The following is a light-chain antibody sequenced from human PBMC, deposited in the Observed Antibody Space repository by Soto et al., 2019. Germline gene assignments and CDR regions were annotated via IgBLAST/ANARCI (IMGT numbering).Light chain of an antibody. CDR3: LQYASEPLT. V-gene: IGKV3-20*01. Sequence: EIVLTQSPGTLSLSPGERATLSCRASQSVANNYLAWYQHKPGQAPRLLIYGASSRATGIPDRFSGSGSGTDFTLTISRLEPEDFAVYYCLQYASEPLTFGGGTKVEI. J-gene: IGKJ4*01. CDR2: GAS. CDR1: QSVANNY.